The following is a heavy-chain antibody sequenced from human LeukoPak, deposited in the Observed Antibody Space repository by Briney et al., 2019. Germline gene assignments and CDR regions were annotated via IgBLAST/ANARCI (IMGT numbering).Heavy chain of an antibody. CDR2: IYYSGST. D-gene: IGHD3-22*01. CDR1: GGSISSSSYY. CDR3: ARESDSSGYYYPYYYYGMDV. J-gene: IGHJ6*02. V-gene: IGHV4-39*02. Sequence: SETLSLTCTVSGGSISSSSYYWGWIRQPPGKGLEWIGSIYYSGSTYYNPSLKSRVTISVDTSKNQFSPKLSSVTAADTAVYYCARESDSSGYYYPYYYYGMDVWGQGTTVTVSS.